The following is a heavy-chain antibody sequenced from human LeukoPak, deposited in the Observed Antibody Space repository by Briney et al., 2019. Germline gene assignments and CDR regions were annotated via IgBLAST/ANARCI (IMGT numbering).Heavy chain of an antibody. J-gene: IGHJ2*01. D-gene: IGHD1-26*01. CDR2: IYYSGTT. V-gene: IGHV4-59*01. CDR3: ARRGNWYFDL. CDR1: GGSISTYY. Sequence: SETLSLTCTVSGGSISTYYWSWIRQPPGKGLEWIGDIYYSGTTNYNPSLKSRVTISVDTSKNQFSLKLNSVAAADTAFYYCARRGNWYFDLWGRGTLVTVSS.